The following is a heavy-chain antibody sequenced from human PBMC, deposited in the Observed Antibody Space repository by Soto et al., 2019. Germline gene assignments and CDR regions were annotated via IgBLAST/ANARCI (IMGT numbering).Heavy chain of an antibody. CDR3: ARGMDYGGRSWFDP. J-gene: IGHJ5*02. CDR2: INSDGSST. CDR1: GFTFSRHW. Sequence: EVQLVESGGGLVQPGGSLRLYCAASGFTFSRHWMHWVRQAPGKGLVWVSRINSDGSSTTYAESVKGRFTISRDNAKNTLWLQMNSLRAEDTAVYCCARGMDYGGRSWFDPWGQGTLVTVSS. V-gene: IGHV3-74*01. D-gene: IGHD4-17*01.